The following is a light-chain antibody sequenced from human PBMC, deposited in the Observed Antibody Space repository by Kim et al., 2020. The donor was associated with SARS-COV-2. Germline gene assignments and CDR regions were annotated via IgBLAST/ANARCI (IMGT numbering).Light chain of an antibody. Sequence: GHATTISCTETVSDVGGYNYVSWYQQHPGKAPKLMIYDVSNRPSGVSNRFSGSKSGNTASLTISGLQAEDEADYYCSSYTSSSTYVFGTGTKVTVL. CDR2: DVS. V-gene: IGLV2-14*03. J-gene: IGLJ1*01. CDR1: VSDVGGYNY. CDR3: SSYTSSSTYV.